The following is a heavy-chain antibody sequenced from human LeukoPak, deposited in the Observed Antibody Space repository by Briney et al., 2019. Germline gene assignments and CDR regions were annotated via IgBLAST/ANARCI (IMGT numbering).Heavy chain of an antibody. J-gene: IGHJ4*02. CDR2: ISGSGGST. Sequence: PGGSLRLSCAASGFTFSSYAMSWVRQAPGKGLEWVSAISGSGGSTYYADSVKGRFTISRDNSKNTLYLQMNSLRAEDTAVYYCAKDRGDYYDSSGYYLLDYWGQGTLVTVSS. CDR3: AKDRGDYYDSSGYYLLDY. V-gene: IGHV3-23*01. D-gene: IGHD3-22*01. CDR1: GFTFSSYA.